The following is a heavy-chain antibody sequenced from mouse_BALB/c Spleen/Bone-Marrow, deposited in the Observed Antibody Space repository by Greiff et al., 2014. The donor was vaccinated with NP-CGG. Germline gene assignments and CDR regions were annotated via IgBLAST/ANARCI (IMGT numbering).Heavy chain of an antibody. CDR3: ARLGRDY. CDR1: GYTFTDYN. J-gene: IGHJ2*01. D-gene: IGHD4-1*01. V-gene: IGHV1S29*02. CDR2: IYPYNGGT. Sequence: VQLKESGPELVKPGASVKISCKASGYTFTDYNMHWVKQSHGESLEWIGYIYPYNGGTGYNQKFKGKATLTVDNSSSTAYVELRSLTSEDSAVYYCARLGRDYWGQGTTLTVSS.